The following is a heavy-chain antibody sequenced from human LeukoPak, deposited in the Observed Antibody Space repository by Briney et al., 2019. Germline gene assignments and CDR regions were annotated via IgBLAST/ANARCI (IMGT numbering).Heavy chain of an antibody. Sequence: PGGSLRLSCAASRLTFSTYAMSWVRQAPGKGLEWVSAISGSGGSTYYADSVKGRFTISRDNSKNTLYLQMNSLRAEDTAVYYCARVSSGWEFDYWGQGTLVTVSS. J-gene: IGHJ4*02. CDR1: RLTFSTYA. D-gene: IGHD6-19*01. V-gene: IGHV3-23*01. CDR2: ISGSGGST. CDR3: ARVSSGWEFDY.